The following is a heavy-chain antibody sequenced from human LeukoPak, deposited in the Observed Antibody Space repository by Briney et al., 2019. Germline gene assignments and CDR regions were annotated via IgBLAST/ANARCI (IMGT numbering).Heavy chain of an antibody. D-gene: IGHD3-22*01. J-gene: IGHJ3*02. CDR2: INPNSGGT. CDR1: GYTFTGYY. CDR3: ARAEGYYDTSGYSIGAFDI. Sequence: ASVKVSCKASGYTFTGYYMHWVRQAPGQGLEWMGWINPNSGGTNYAQKFQGRVTMTRDTSISTAYMELSRLRSDDTAVYYCARAEGYYDTSGYSIGAFDIWGQGTMVTVSP. V-gene: IGHV1-2*02.